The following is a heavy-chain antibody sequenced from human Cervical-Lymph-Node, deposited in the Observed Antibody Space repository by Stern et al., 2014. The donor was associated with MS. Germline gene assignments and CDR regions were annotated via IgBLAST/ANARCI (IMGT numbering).Heavy chain of an antibody. J-gene: IGHJ3*02. V-gene: IGHV4-30-2*01. CDR3: ARSSTVTPNAFDI. CDR2: IYHSGST. Sequence: QVQLQESGSGLVKPSQTLSLTCAVSGGSISSGGYSWRWIRQPPGKGLAWIGYIYHSGSTYYNPSLKSRVTISVDRSKNQFSLKLSSVTAADTAVYYCARSSTVTPNAFDIWGQGTMVTVSS. CDR1: GGSISSGGYS. D-gene: IGHD4-17*01.